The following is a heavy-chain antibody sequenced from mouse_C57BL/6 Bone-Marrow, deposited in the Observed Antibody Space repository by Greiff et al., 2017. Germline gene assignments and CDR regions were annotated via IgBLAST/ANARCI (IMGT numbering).Heavy chain of an antibody. J-gene: IGHJ3*01. CDR1: GFNIKDDY. D-gene: IGHD2-5*01. CDR3: TTYSNYGFAY. Sequence: EVKLVESGAELVRPGASVKLSCTASGFNIKDDYMHWVKQRPEQGLEWIGWIDPENGDTEYASKFQGKATITADTSSNTAYLQLSSLTSEDTAVYYCTTYSNYGFAYWGQGTLVTVSA. V-gene: IGHV14-4*01. CDR2: IDPENGDT.